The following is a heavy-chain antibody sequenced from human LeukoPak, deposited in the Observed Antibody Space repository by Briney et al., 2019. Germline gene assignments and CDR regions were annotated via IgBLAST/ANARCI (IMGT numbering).Heavy chain of an antibody. V-gene: IGHV4-39*01. CDR3: ARAFRARYFDL. D-gene: IGHD2/OR15-2a*01. J-gene: IGHJ2*01. CDR1: GGSITTSSYY. CDR2: IYYSGST. Sequence: SETLSLTCTVSGGSITTSSYYWGWVRQPPGKGVEWIGIIYYSGSTNYNPSRKGRVTISVDTSKNQFSLKLSSVTAADTAVYYCARAFRARYFDLWGRGTLVTVSS.